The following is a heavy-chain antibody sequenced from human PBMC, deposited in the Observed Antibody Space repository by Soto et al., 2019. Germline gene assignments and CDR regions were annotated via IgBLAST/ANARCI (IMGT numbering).Heavy chain of an antibody. CDR3: ARSGTVLVPAAIHYYYYYGMDV. Sequence: QVQLVQSGAEVKKPGASVKVSCKASGYTFTSYDINWVRQATGQGLEWMGWMNPNSGNTGYAQKFQGRVTMTRNTSISTAYMELSSLRSEDTAVYYCARSGTVLVPAAIHYYYYYGMDVWGQGTTVTVSS. CDR1: GYTFTSYD. V-gene: IGHV1-8*01. J-gene: IGHJ6*02. CDR2: MNPNSGNT. D-gene: IGHD2-2*01.